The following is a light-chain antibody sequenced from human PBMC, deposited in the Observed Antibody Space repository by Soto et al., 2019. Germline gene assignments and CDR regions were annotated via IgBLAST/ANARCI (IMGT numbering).Light chain of an antibody. CDR2: DVS. CDR1: SSDVGGYNY. CDR3: CSSAGTYPSV. V-gene: IGLV2-11*01. Sequence: QSALTQPRSVSGSPGQSVTISCTGTSSDVGGYNYVSWYQQHPGKAPKRMISDVSKRPSGVPDRFSGSKSGNTASLTISGLQAEDEADYYCCSSAGTYPSVFGGGTKLTVL. J-gene: IGLJ3*02.